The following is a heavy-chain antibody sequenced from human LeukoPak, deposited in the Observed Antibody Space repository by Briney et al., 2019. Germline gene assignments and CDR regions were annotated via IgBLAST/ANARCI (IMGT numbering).Heavy chain of an antibody. J-gene: IGHJ6*03. D-gene: IGHD1-26*01. CDR2: IYTSGST. Sequence: SETLSLTCTVSGGSISSYYWSWIRQPAGKGLEWIGRIYTSGSTSYNPSLKSRVTISLDTSKNQFSLKLGSVTAADTAVYYCARGEWELGYYMDVWGKGTTVTISS. CDR3: ARGEWELGYYMDV. CDR1: GGSISSYY. V-gene: IGHV4-4*07.